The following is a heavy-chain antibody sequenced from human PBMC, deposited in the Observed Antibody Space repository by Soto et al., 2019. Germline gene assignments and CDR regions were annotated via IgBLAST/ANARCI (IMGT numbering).Heavy chain of an antibody. J-gene: IGHJ4*02. CDR2: ISSSGGVT. V-gene: IGHV3-23*01. D-gene: IGHD2-21*01. CDR3: ATARWRSSPLLDY. Sequence: PGGSLRLSCAASGFTFNNYALIWVRQAPGKGLDRVSGISSSGGVTKYADSVKGRFTISRDNSKNTVYLQMNNLRAEDTAVYYCATARWRSSPLLDYWGPASLVTVSS. CDR1: GFTFNNYA.